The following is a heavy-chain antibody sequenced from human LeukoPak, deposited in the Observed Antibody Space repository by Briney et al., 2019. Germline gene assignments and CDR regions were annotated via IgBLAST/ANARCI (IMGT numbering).Heavy chain of an antibody. CDR1: GYTFTSYG. CDR3: ARAVDIVATRGFWFDP. V-gene: IGHV1-18*01. D-gene: IGHD5-12*01. Sequence: ASVKVSCKASGYTFTSYGISWVRQAPGQGLEWMGWISAYNGNTNYAQKLQGRVAMTTDTSTSTAYMELRSLRSDDTAVCYCARAVDIVATRGFWFDPWGQGTLVTVSS. J-gene: IGHJ5*02. CDR2: ISAYNGNT.